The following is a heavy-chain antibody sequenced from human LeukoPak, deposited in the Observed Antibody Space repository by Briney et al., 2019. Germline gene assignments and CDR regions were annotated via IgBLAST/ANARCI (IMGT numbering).Heavy chain of an antibody. CDR2: IYSSGST. CDR3: ARGYCTSTSCSENRYYFDS. D-gene: IGHD2-2*01. V-gene: IGHV4-61*02. CDR1: AGFTTSAGYS. Sequence: KTSQTLSLNCTLSAGFTTSAGYSWGWIRQPAGKGLEWIGRIYSSGSTNSNPSPKSRVTISVDTSKNQFSLKLSSVTAADTAVYYCARGYCTSTSCSENRYYFDSWGQGTLVTVSS. J-gene: IGHJ4*02.